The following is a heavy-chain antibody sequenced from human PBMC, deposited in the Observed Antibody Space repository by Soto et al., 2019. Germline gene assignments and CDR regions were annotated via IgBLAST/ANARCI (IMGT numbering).Heavy chain of an antibody. CDR1: GYTFTSYG. D-gene: IGHD2-2*01. CDR2: ISAYNGNT. J-gene: IGHJ5*02. Sequence: QVQLVQSGAEVKKPGASVKVSCKASGYTFTSYGISWVRHAPGQGLEWMGWISAYNGNTNYAQKLQGRVTMTTDTSTSTAYMERRSLRSDDTAVSYCVRYCSSTSGDWYWFDPWGQGTLVTVSS. CDR3: VRYCSSTSGDWYWFDP. V-gene: IGHV1-18*04.